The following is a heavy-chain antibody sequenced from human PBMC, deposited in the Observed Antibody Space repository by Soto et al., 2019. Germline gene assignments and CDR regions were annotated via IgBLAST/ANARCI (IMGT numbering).Heavy chain of an antibody. Sequence: QVQLVQSGAEVKKSGASVKVSCEASGYIFTDYTIHWVRQAPGQRLELMGWINAGNGDTKYSHQFQGRVTFSRDTSASTVYMELSSLRSEDTAVYYCAREGLVRGVLRGIRFDPWCQGTLGTVSS. CDR1: GYIFTDYT. D-gene: IGHD3-10*01. J-gene: IGHJ5*02. CDR3: AREGLVRGVLRGIRFDP. V-gene: IGHV1-3*01. CDR2: INAGNGDT.